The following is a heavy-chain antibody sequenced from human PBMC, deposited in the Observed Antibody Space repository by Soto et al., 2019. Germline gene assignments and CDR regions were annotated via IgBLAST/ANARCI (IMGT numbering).Heavy chain of an antibody. Sequence: QVQLVESGGGVVQPWRSLRLSCAGSGFTCSSYAIHWGRQSPGKGLEWVAVIAYDGRKKYYADSVKGRFTISRDNYKNTLYVQMNSLRIEDTAVYYCASERARVFDYWGQGPLVTVSS. V-gene: IGHV3-30*04. CDR3: ASERARVFDY. J-gene: IGHJ4*02. CDR1: GFTCSSYA. CDR2: IAYDGRKK.